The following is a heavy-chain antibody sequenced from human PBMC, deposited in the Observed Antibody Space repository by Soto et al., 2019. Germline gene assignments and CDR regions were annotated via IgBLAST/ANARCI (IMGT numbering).Heavy chain of an antibody. V-gene: IGHV1-69*13. Sequence: QVQLVQSGAEVKKPGSSVKVSCKASGGTFSTYGINWVRLAPGQGLEWMGWIIPKFGTTKNAQKFQGRVTLTADEPTNTDYMELKYLRSEDTAVYFCAREVDPYYGGNSLSLDYWGQGTLVTVSS. CDR2: IIPKFGTT. CDR1: GGTFSTYG. CDR3: AREVDPYYGGNSLSLDY. J-gene: IGHJ4*02. D-gene: IGHD4-17*01.